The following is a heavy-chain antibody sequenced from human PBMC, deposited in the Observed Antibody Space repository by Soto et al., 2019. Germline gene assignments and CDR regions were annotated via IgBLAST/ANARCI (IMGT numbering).Heavy chain of an antibody. Sequence: SETLSLTCTVSGGSITNSSSYWCWIRHPPGKGLDWMGSIYYSGIRYNNPSLKSRVTMSVDTSKNQFSLRLTSVTAADTAVYYCARDRMTTYGSGKLYYFDYWGQGTPVTVSS. D-gene: IGHD1-1*01. CDR1: GGSITNSSSY. CDR2: IYYSGIR. J-gene: IGHJ4*02. CDR3: ARDRMTTYGSGKLYYFDY. V-gene: IGHV4-39*02.